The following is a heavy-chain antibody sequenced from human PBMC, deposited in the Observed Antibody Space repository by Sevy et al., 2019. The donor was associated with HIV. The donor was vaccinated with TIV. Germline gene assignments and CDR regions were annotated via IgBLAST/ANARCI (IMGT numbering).Heavy chain of an antibody. CDR1: GFTFNNFW. D-gene: IGHD3-16*01. CDR2: IKPDGSES. J-gene: IGHJ4*01. CDR3: GRDVGGGYFEH. Sequence: GGSLRLSCVASGFTFNNFWMAWVRQAPGKGLEWFANIKPDGSESNHVGSVKGRFTISRDNAKNSLYLQMNSLTAEDTAVFYCGRDVGGGYFEHRGQGTLVTVSS. V-gene: IGHV3-7*03.